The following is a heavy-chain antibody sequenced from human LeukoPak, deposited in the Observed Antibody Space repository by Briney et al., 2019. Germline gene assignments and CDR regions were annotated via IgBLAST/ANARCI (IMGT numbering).Heavy chain of an antibody. D-gene: IGHD3-16*01. Sequence: GGSLRLSCAASGFTFSSYEMNWVRQAPGKGLEWVSYISSSGSTIYYADSVKGRFTISRDNAKNSLYLQMNSLRAEDTAVYYCARGPTMITPAIRPYYMDVWGKGTTVTVSS. V-gene: IGHV3-48*03. CDR1: GFTFSSYE. CDR2: ISSSGSTI. CDR3: ARGPTMITPAIRPYYMDV. J-gene: IGHJ6*03.